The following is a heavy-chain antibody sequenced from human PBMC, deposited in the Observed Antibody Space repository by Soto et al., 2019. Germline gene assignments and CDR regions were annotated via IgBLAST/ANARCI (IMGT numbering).Heavy chain of an antibody. CDR3: AHSYNDILTGSQYFDY. V-gene: IGHV2-5*02. CDR1: GFSLSTSGVG. Sequence: QITLKESGPTLVKPTQTLTLTCTFSGFSLSTSGVGVGWIRQPPGKALEWLALIYWDDDKRYSPSLKSRLNITKETSKNQVILKMTNMDPVDTATYYSAHSYNDILTGSQYFDYKGQGITDAFSS. D-gene: IGHD3-9*01. J-gene: IGHJ4*02. CDR2: IYWDDDK.